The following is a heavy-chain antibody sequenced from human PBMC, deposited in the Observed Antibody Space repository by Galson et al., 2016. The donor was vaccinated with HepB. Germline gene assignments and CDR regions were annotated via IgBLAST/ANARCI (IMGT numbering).Heavy chain of an antibody. CDR2: IYYDGST. D-gene: IGHD2-2*01. V-gene: IGHV4-59*01. CDR3: AGYCSSTSCYVGGGFRDNWFDP. J-gene: IGHJ5*02. CDR1: GGSISSYY. Sequence: ETLSLTCTVSGGSISSYYWSWIRQPPGKGLEWIGYIYYDGSTNYNPSLKSRLTISVDTSKNQFSLKLSSVTAADTAVYYCAGYCSSTSCYVGGGFRDNWFDPWGQGTLVTVSS.